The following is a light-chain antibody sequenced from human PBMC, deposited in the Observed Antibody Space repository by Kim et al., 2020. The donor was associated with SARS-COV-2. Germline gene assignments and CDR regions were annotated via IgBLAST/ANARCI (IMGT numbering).Light chain of an antibody. V-gene: IGLV3-19*01. CDR1: SLRSYY. CDR3: NSRDSNDNVV. Sequence: VALGQTVRITCQGDSLRSYYATWYQQKPGQAPILVIYGKNNRPSGFPDRFSGSSSGNTASLTITGAQAEDEADYYCNSRDSNDNVVFGGGTQLTVL. J-gene: IGLJ2*01. CDR2: GKN.